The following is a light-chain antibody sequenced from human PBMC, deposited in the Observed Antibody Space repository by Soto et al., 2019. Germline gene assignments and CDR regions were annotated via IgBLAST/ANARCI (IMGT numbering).Light chain of an antibody. J-gene: IGLJ3*02. Sequence: QTVVTQEPSFSVSPGRTVTLTCGLSSGSVSTSYYPSWYQQTPGQAPRTLIYSTNTRSSGVPDRLSGSILGNKAALTITGAQADDESDYYCVLYMGSGIGVFGGGTKLTVL. CDR2: STN. CDR3: VLYMGSGIGV. V-gene: IGLV8-61*01. CDR1: SGSVSTSYY.